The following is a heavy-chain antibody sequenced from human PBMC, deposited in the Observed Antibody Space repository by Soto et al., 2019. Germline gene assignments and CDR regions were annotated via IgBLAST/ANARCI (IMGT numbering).Heavy chain of an antibody. Sequence: QVQLQESGPGLVKPSETLSLTCAVSGDSISSYYCMWIRQPPGKGLESIGYLYYGRSANYNPSLKGWVTLAVDTSTNQCSLTLSSMTAADTAVYYCALRSMAVVPEYWGQGTLVTVSS. CDR1: GDSISSYY. CDR3: ALRSMAVVPEY. J-gene: IGHJ4*02. D-gene: IGHD3-22*01. V-gene: IGHV4-59*01. CDR2: LYYGRSA.